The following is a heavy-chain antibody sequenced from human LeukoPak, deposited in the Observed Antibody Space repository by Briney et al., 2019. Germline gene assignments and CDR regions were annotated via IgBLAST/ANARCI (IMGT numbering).Heavy chain of an antibody. J-gene: IGHJ4*02. D-gene: IGHD3-10*01. Sequence: GGSLRLSCAASGFTFSSYGMHWVRQAPGKGLEWVAFIRYDGSNKYYADSVKGRFTISRDNSKNTLYLQMNSLRAEDTAVYYCAKSSYYYGSGFQDYFDYWGQGTLVTVSS. CDR1: GFTFSSYG. CDR3: AKSSYYYGSGFQDYFDY. V-gene: IGHV3-30*02. CDR2: IRYDGSNK.